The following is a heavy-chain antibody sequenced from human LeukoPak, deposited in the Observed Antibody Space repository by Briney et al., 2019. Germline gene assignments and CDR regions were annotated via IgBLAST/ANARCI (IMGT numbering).Heavy chain of an antibody. Sequence: SVKVSCKASGGTFSSYAISWVRQAPGQGLEWMGRIISILGIANYAQKFQGRVTITADKSTSTAYMELSSLRSEDTAVYYCARDREVLAEAYGGNPYFDYSGQGTLVTVFS. J-gene: IGHJ4*02. CDR1: GGTFSSYA. V-gene: IGHV1-69*04. CDR3: ARDREVLAEAYGGNPYFDY. CDR2: IISILGIA. D-gene: IGHD4-23*01.